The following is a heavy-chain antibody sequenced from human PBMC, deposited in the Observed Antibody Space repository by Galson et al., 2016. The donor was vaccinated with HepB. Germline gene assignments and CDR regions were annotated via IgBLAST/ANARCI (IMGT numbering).Heavy chain of an antibody. CDR1: GYTFTGYY. CDR2: INPKSGGT. V-gene: IGHV1-2*02. Sequence: SVKVSCKASGYTFTGYYMHWVRQAPGQGLEWMGWINPKSGGTNYAQKFQGTVIMTRDTSISTAYMELSRLRSDDTAVYYCTRGYCGSGSCRDSDYWGQGTLVTVSS. D-gene: IGHD2-15*01. CDR3: TRGYCGSGSCRDSDY. J-gene: IGHJ4*02.